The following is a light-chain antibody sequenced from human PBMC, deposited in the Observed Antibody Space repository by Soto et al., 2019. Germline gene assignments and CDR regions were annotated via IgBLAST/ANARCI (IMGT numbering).Light chain of an antibody. V-gene: IGKV3-15*01. CDR2: GAS. CDR3: QQYNNWLWRT. CDR1: QSVRSN. J-gene: IGKJ1*01. Sequence: EIVLTQSPATLSLSPGEGATLSCRASQSVRSNLAWYQQKPGQAPRLLIYGASTRATGIPARFSGSGSGTEFTLTISSLQSEDFAVYYCQQYNNWLWRTFGQGTKVDI.